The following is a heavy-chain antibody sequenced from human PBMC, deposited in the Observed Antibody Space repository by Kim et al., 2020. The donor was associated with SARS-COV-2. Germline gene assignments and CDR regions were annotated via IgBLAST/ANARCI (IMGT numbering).Heavy chain of an antibody. CDR2: ISYDGSSQ. CDR1: GFIFWTYA. D-gene: IGHD4-17*01. Sequence: GGSLRLSCAASGFIFWTYAMHWVRQAPGKGLEWVAFISYDGSSQFYADSVKGRFTISRDDAKNALYVEMNSLGAEDTAIYFCARSRTTGHHGWALDLWGR. V-gene: IGHV3-30*03. CDR3: ARSRTTGHHGWALDL. J-gene: IGHJ2*01.